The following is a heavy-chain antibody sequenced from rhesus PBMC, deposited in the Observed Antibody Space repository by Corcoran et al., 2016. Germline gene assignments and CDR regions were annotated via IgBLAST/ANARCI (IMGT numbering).Heavy chain of an antibody. CDR2: ITYSGST. V-gene: IGHV4-122*02. CDR1: GGSISGGYD. D-gene: IGHD6-31*01. J-gene: IGHJ4*01. Sequence: QVQLQESGPGLVKPSETLSLTCAVSGGSISGGYDWSWIRQPPGKGLEWIGYITYSGSTSYNPSLKSRVTISRDTSKNQFSLKLSSVTAADTAVYYCAREDSSGWYDYWGQGVLVTVSS. CDR3: AREDSSGWYDY.